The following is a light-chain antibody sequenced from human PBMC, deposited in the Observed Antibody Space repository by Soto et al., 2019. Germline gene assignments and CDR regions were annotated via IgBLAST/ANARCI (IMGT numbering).Light chain of an antibody. Sequence: EIRMTQSASTLSASVGDRVNIXCRASQSLSTGLDWCQQKPGKAPKRLIYAASSLQGGGPSRFSGSGSGTEFTRTISSRQPEDFATYYGLQHNSYPLTFGGGTKVDIK. V-gene: IGKV1-17*01. CDR1: QSLSTG. J-gene: IGKJ4*01. CDR3: LQHNSYPLT. CDR2: AAS.